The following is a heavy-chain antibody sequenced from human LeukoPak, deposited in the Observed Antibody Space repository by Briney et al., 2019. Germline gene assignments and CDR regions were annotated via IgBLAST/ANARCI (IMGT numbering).Heavy chain of an antibody. J-gene: IGHJ4*02. CDR1: GYTFTGYY. CDR3: ARAVVTATHDY. CDR2: INPNSGGT. V-gene: IGHV1-2*06. D-gene: IGHD2-21*02. Sequence: ASVKVSCKASGYTFTGYYMHWVRQAPGQGLECMGRINPNSGGTNYAQKFQGRVTMTRDTSISTAYMELSRLRSDDTAVYYCARAVVTATHDYWGQGTLVTVSS.